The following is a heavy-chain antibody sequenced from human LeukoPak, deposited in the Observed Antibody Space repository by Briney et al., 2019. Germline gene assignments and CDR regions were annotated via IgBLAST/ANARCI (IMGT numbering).Heavy chain of an antibody. V-gene: IGHV1-18*01. D-gene: IGHD3-22*01. CDR3: ARDSKYYYDSAGSRFDP. Sequence: ASVNVSCKASGYTFTNFAISWVRQAPGQGLEWMGWISAYNGNTNYAQKLQGRVTMTTDTSTTTAYMELRSLRSDDTAVYYCARDSKYYYDSAGSRFDPWGQGTLVTVSS. CDR2: ISAYNGNT. J-gene: IGHJ5*02. CDR1: GYTFTNFA.